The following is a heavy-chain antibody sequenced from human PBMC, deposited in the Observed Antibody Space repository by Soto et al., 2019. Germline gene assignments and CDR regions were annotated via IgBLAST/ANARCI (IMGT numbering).Heavy chain of an antibody. V-gene: IGHV1-69*01. D-gene: IGHD5-12*01. CDR3: ARGWGDGYNYVFDY. CDR1: GGTFSSYA. Sequence: QVQLVQSGAEVKKPGSSVKVSCKASGGTFSSYAISWVRQAPGQGREWMGGIIPIFGTANYAQKFQGRGTITADESTSTAYMELSSLRSEDTAVYYCARGWGDGYNYVFDYWGQGTLVTVSS. CDR2: IIPIFGTA. J-gene: IGHJ4*02.